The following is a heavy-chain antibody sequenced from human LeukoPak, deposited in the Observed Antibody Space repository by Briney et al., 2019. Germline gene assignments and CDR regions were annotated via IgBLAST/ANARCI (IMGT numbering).Heavy chain of an antibody. V-gene: IGHV7-4-1*02. CDR3: ARVRASHGSGSPQVYWYYYYYYMDV. J-gene: IGHJ6*03. CDR2: INTNTGNP. D-gene: IGHD3-10*01. Sequence: GASVKVSCKASGYTFTSYAMNWVRQAPGQGLEWMGWINTNTGNPTYAQGFTGRFVFSLDTSVSTAYLQISSLKAEDTAVYYCARVRASHGSGSPQVYWYYYYYYMDVWGKGTTVTVSS. CDR1: GYTFTSYA.